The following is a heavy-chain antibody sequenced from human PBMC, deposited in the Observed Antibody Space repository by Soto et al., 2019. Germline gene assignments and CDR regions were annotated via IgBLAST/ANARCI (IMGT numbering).Heavy chain of an antibody. D-gene: IGHD6-6*01. V-gene: IGHV4-39*01. CDR3: GYQEYRSNGYYFAF. Sequence: QLQLQESGPGLVKPSETLSLTCTVSGGSITSSTSYWGWIRQPPGKGLEWIANIYSGGSTYYNPSLKSRVTISLDRSKKQLSLRLISVTAADTAEYYSGYQEYRSNGYYFAFWGQGTLITVPA. J-gene: IGHJ4*02. CDR2: IYSGGST. CDR1: GGSITSSTSY.